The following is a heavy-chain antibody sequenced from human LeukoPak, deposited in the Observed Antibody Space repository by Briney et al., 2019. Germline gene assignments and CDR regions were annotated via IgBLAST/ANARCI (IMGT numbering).Heavy chain of an antibody. CDR1: GHSISSGYY. V-gene: IGHV4-38-2*01. D-gene: IGHD3-22*01. CDR2: IYHSGST. Sequence: PSETLSLTCAVSGHSISSGYYWGWIRQPPGKGLGWIGSIYHSGSTYYNPSLKSRVTISVDTSKNQFSLKLSSVTAADTAVYYCASDYYDSSGYYWYFDLWGRGTLVTVSS. J-gene: IGHJ2*01. CDR3: ASDYYDSSGYYWYFDL.